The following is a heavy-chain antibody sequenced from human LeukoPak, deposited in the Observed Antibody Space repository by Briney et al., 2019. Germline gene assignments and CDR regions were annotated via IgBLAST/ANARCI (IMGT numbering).Heavy chain of an antibody. Sequence: SETLSLTCTVSGGSISSDGYYWNWIRQRPGKGLEWIGNIYYSGSTNYNPSLKSRVTISVDTPKNQFSLKLSSVTAADTAVYYCARNPGYSNYWSGPNWFDPWGQGTLVTVSS. CDR1: GGSISSDGYY. CDR2: IYYSGST. V-gene: IGHV4-61*08. J-gene: IGHJ5*02. D-gene: IGHD3-3*01. CDR3: ARNPGYSNYWSGPNWFDP.